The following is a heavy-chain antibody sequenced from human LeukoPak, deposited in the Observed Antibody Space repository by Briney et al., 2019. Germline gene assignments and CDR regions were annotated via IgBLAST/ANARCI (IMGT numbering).Heavy chain of an antibody. D-gene: IGHD3-9*01. V-gene: IGHV3-23*01. CDR3: VIWGDYDVLTGYNVPDY. CDR2: ITGSGTNR. J-gene: IGHJ4*02. CDR1: GFTFSNYA. Sequence: AGGSLRLSCVASGFTFSNYAMSWVRQAPGKGLEWVSAITGSGTNRYYADSLKGRFTTSRDNSKNTVFLQMNSLRHEDTAIYYCVIWGDYDVLTGYNVPDYWGQGTLVTVAS.